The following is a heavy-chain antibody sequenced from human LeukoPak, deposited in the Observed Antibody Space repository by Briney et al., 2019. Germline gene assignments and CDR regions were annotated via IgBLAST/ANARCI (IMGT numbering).Heavy chain of an antibody. D-gene: IGHD3-10*01. Sequence: GASVKVSCKTSGFTFKDYYIHWVRQAPGQGLEWMGWINPNSGGTNYAQKFQGRVTMTRDTSISTAYMELSRLRSDDTAVYYCARTLYYYGSGSYYKMDVWGKGTTVTISS. V-gene: IGHV1-2*02. CDR2: INPNSGGT. CDR1: GFTFKDYY. CDR3: ARTLYYYGSGSYYKMDV. J-gene: IGHJ6*04.